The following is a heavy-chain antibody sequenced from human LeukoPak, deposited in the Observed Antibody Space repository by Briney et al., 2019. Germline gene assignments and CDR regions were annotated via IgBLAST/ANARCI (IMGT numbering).Heavy chain of an antibody. D-gene: IGHD5-12*01. CDR3: ARRGDYSGYDTAPFDY. CDR2: ISSSSSYI. Sequence: GGSLRLSCAASGFTFSSYSMNWVRQAPGKGLEWVSSISSSSSYIYYADSVKGRFTISRDNAKNSLYLQMNSLRAEDTAVYYCARRGDYSGYDTAPFDYWGQGTLVTVSS. V-gene: IGHV3-21*01. CDR1: GFTFSSYS. J-gene: IGHJ4*02.